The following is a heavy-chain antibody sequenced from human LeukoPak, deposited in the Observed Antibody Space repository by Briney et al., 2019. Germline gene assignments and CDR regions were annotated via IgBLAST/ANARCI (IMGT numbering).Heavy chain of an antibody. V-gene: IGHV3-23*01. CDR2: ISGSGGST. CDR3: AKAAYYDYVWGSYRTYYYYYMDV. J-gene: IGHJ6*03. D-gene: IGHD3-16*02. CDR1: GFTFSSYA. Sequence: GGSLRLSCAASGFTFSSYAMSWVCQAPGKGLEWVSAISGSGGSTYYADSVKGRFTISRDNSKNTLYLQMNSLRAEDTAVYYCAKAAYYDYVWGSYRTYYYYYMDVWGKGTTVTVSS.